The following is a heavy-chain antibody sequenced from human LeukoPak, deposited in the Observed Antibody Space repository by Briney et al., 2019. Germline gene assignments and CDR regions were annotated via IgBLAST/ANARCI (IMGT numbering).Heavy chain of an antibody. V-gene: IGHV4-39*01. CDR1: GGSISSRSYY. CDR3: AKNASTVVTPGGWFDP. D-gene: IGHD4-23*01. Sequence: SETLSLTCTVSGGSISSRSYYWGWIRQPPGKGLEWIGSIYYSGSTYYNPSLKSRVTISVGTSKNQFSLRLSSVTAADTAVYYCAKNASTVVTPGGWFDPWGQGTLVTVSS. J-gene: IGHJ5*02. CDR2: IYYSGST.